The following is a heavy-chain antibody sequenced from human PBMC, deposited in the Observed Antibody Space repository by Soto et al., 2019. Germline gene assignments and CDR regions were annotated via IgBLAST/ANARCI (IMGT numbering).Heavy chain of an antibody. J-gene: IGHJ3*02. CDR1: GGTFSSYA. CDR2: IIPIFGTA. CDR3: ARGTYYYDSSGSHAFDI. V-gene: IGHV1-69*01. Sequence: QVQLVQSGAEVKKPGSSVKVSCKASGGTFSSYAISWVRQAPGQGLEWMGGIIPIFGTANYAQKFQGRDTITADESTSTAYMELSSLRSEDTAVYYCARGTYYYDSSGSHAFDIWGQGTMVTVSS. D-gene: IGHD3-22*01.